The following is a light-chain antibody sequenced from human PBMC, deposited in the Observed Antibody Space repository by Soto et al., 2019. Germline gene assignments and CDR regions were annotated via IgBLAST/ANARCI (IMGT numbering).Light chain of an antibody. V-gene: IGLV2-14*01. CDR3: SSYTSSIL. J-gene: IGLJ2*01. CDR1: SSDVGGYNY. CDR2: DVS. Sequence: QSALTQPASVSGSPGQSITISCTGTSSDVGGYNYVSWYQQHPGKAPKLMIYDVSNRPSGVSNRFSGSKYGNTASLTISGLQAEDEAYYYCSSYTSSILFGGGTKVTVL.